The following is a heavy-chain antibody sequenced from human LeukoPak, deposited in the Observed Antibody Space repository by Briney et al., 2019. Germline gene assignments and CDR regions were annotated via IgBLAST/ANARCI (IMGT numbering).Heavy chain of an antibody. V-gene: IGHV1-18*01. CDR3: AREEGTTGHNWFDP. Sequence: GASVKVSCKASGYTFTSYGISWVRQAPGQGLEWMGWISAYNGNTNYAQKLQGRVTMTIDTSTSTAYMELRSLRSDDTAVYYCAREEGTTGHNWFDPWGQGTLVTVSS. CDR1: GYTFTSYG. CDR2: ISAYNGNT. D-gene: IGHD1-7*01. J-gene: IGHJ5*02.